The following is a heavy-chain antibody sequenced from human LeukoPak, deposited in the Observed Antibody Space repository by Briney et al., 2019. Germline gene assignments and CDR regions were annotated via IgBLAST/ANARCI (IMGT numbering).Heavy chain of an antibody. J-gene: IGHJ5*02. CDR2: ISAYNGNT. CDR3: ARDLLGDIAVVPAAIGVDP. CDR1: GYTFTSYG. D-gene: IGHD2-2*02. Sequence: ASVKVSCKASGYTFTSYGISWVRQAPGQGLEWMGWISAYNGNTNYAQKFQGRVTMTRDTSTSTVYMELSSLRSEDTAVYYCARDLLGDIAVVPAAIGVDPWGQGTLVTVSS. V-gene: IGHV1-18*01.